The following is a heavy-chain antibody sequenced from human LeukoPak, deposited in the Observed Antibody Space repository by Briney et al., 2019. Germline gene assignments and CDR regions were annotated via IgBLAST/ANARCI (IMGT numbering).Heavy chain of an antibody. V-gene: IGHV5-51*01. D-gene: IGHD4-17*01. CDR2: IYPGDSES. J-gene: IGHJ4*02. CDR3: ARLWDGDYETDY. CDR1: GYSFTDFW. Sequence: GESLKISCKGSGYSFTDFWIGWGRQMPGKGLEWMGIIYPGDSESRYSPSFQGQVTFSADKSINTAYLQWSSLKASDTAMYYCARLWDGDYETDYWGQGTLVTVSS.